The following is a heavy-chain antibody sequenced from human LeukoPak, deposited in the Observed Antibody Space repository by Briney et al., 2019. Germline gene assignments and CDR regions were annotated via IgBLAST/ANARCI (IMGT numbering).Heavy chain of an antibody. D-gene: IGHD6-6*01. Sequence: GASVKVSCKASGYTFTGYYMHWVRQAPGQGLEWMGWISAYNGNTNYAQKLQGRVTMTTDTSTSTAYMELRSLRSDDTAVYYCARVRSSRGTFDYWGQGTLVTVSS. CDR1: GYTFTGYY. CDR2: ISAYNGNT. CDR3: ARVRSSRGTFDY. V-gene: IGHV1-18*04. J-gene: IGHJ4*02.